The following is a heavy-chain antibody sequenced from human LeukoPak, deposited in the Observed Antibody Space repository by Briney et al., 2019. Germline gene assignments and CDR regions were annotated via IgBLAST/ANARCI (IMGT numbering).Heavy chain of an antibody. V-gene: IGHV5-51*01. Sequence: GESLEISCKGSGYSFTTYWVGWVRQMPGKGLEWMGIIYPSDSDTRYSPSFQGQVTISADKSISTAYLQWSSLKASDTAMYYCARWGTSPSWFDPWGQGTLVTVSS. J-gene: IGHJ5*02. D-gene: IGHD3-16*01. CDR1: GYSFTTYW. CDR3: ARWGTSPSWFDP. CDR2: IYPSDSDT.